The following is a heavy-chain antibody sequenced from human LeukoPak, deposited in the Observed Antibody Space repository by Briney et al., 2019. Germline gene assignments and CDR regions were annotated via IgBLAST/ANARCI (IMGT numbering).Heavy chain of an antibody. CDR2: IIPIFGTA. Sequence: SVKVSCKASGGTFSSYAISWVRQAPGQGLEWMGGIIPIFGTANYAQKFQGRVTITADESTSTAYMELSSLRSEDTAVYLCARDSWGDYGSGRPNTKDYWGQGTLVTVSS. V-gene: IGHV1-69*13. J-gene: IGHJ4*02. CDR3: ARDSWGDYGSGRPNTKDY. D-gene: IGHD3-10*01. CDR1: GGTFSSYA.